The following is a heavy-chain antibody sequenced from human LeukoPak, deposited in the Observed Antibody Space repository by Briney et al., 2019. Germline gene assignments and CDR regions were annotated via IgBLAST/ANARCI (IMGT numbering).Heavy chain of an antibody. CDR1: GFTFSSYA. J-gene: IGHJ4*02. D-gene: IGHD1-26*01. V-gene: IGHV3-23*01. CDR3: AKTGRGTTTFHYFDY. Sequence: GGSLRLSCVASGFTFSSYAMSWVRQAPGKGLEWVSVISGSGGSTYHPDSVKGRFTISRDNSKNTLFLQMNSLRDEDTAVYYCAKTGRGTTTFHYFDYWGQGTLVTVSS. CDR2: ISGSGGST.